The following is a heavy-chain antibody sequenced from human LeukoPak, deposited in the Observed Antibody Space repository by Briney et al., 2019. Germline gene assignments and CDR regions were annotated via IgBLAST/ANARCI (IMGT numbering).Heavy chain of an antibody. CDR1: GFSLSTSGMC. CDR2: IYYSGST. CDR3: ARQGGVTVYYFDY. D-gene: IGHD2-21*02. V-gene: IGHV4-39*01. J-gene: IGHJ4*02. Sequence: SGPTLVNPTQTLTLTCTFSGFSLSTSGMCVSWIRQPPGKGLEWIGSIYYSGSTYYNPSLKSRVTISVDTSKNQFSLKLSSVTAADTAVYYCARQGGVTVYYFDYWGQGTLVTVSS.